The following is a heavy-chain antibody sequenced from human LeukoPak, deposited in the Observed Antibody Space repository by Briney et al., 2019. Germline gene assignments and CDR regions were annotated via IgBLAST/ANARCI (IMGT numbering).Heavy chain of an antibody. D-gene: IGHD3-16*01. CDR1: GGSISSSSYY. CDR3: ARRRNGSSASIDY. Sequence: PSETLSLTCTVSGGSISSSSYYWGWIRQPPGKGLEWIGSIYYSGSTYYNPSLKSRVTISVDTSKNQFSLKLSSVTAADTAVYYCARRRNGSSASIDYWGQGTLVTASS. V-gene: IGHV4-39*01. J-gene: IGHJ4*02. CDR2: IYYSGST.